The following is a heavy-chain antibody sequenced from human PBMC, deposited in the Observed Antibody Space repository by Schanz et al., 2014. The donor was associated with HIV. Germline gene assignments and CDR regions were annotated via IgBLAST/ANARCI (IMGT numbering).Heavy chain of an antibody. CDR3: AKDRRGGYQFLYGLDV. Sequence: QVQLVESGGGVVQPGRSLRLSCAASGFTFNYYGMHWVRQAPGKGLEWVGVIWYDGTNKYYADSVKGRFTISRDNSKNTVDLQMNSLRAEDTAVYYCAKDRRGGYQFLYGLDVWGQGTTVTVSS. CDR2: IWYDGTNK. J-gene: IGHJ6*02. D-gene: IGHD2-2*01. CDR1: GFTFNYYG. V-gene: IGHV3-33*06.